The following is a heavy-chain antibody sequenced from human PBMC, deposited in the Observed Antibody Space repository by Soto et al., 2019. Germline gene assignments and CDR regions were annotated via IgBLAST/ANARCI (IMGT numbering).Heavy chain of an antibody. V-gene: IGHV4-59*02. J-gene: IGHJ5*02. CDR2: IHNSGAS. D-gene: IGHD5-12*01. Sequence: SETLSLTCSVSGASVSGYYWSWIRQTPGKGLEWIGNIHNSGASKYNPSLKSRVTISLDTSKNEFSLKIASVTAADTGVYYCARCLQWLRSDNWFVPWGQGSLVTVSS. CDR1: GASVSGYY. CDR3: ARCLQWLRSDNWFVP.